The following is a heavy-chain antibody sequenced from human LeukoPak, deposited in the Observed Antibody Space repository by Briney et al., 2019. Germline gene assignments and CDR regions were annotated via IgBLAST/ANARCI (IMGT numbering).Heavy chain of an antibody. CDR1: GGSSTGHH. D-gene: IGHD4-23*01. V-gene: IGHV4-34*01. CDR2: VNHRGTT. Sequence: SETLSLTCAVYGGSSTGHHWNWSRESAGKGLEWRGEVNHRGTTNYNPSLKSRVTISVHTPKNQFFVTLPSVPPADTAVYYCATDPTTVVNLPYYFDFWGQGTLVTVSS. J-gene: IGHJ4*02. CDR3: ATDPTTVVNLPYYFDF.